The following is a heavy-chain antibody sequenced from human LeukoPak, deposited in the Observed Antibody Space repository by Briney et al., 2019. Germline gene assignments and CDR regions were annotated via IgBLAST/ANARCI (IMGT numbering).Heavy chain of an antibody. Sequence: PSETLSLTCTVSGGSISSYYWSWIRQPPGKGLEWIGYIYYSGSTNYNPSLKSRVTISVDTSNNQFSLKLSSVTAADTAVYYCARDNWNYGSSMDVWGQGTTVTVSS. D-gene: IGHD1-7*01. CDR2: IYYSGST. J-gene: IGHJ6*02. V-gene: IGHV4-59*01. CDR1: GGSISSYY. CDR3: ARDNWNYGSSMDV.